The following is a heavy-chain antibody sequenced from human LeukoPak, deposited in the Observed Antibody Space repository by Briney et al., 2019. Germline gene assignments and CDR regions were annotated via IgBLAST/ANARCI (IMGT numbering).Heavy chain of an antibody. D-gene: IGHD3-22*01. Sequence: GASVKVSCKASGYTFTGYYMHWVRQAPGQGLEWMGWINPNSGGTNYAQKFQGRVTMTRDTSISTAYMELSRLRSDDTAVYYCARGSPDYCDSSGVDYWGQGTLVTVSS. CDR1: GYTFTGYY. CDR2: INPNSGGT. J-gene: IGHJ4*02. V-gene: IGHV1-2*02. CDR3: ARGSPDYCDSSGVDY.